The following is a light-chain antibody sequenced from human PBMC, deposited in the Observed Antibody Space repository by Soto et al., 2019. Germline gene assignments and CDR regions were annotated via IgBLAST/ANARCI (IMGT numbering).Light chain of an antibody. CDR3: QQRSNWLT. V-gene: IGKV3-11*01. Sequence: ETVLTQSPATLSLSPGERATLSCRASHSLDSYLAWYQKKPGQAPRLLIYDTSNRATGIPARFSGSGSGTDFTLTISSLEPEDFAVYYCQQRSNWLTFGGGTKVEIK. J-gene: IGKJ4*01. CDR2: DTS. CDR1: HSLDSY.